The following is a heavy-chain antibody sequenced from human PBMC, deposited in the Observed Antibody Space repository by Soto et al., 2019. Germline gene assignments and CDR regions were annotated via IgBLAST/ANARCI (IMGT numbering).Heavy chain of an antibody. J-gene: IGHJ4*02. CDR3: ARGTYYYGSGSYSPVDY. CDR1: GDSISSSAYY. CDR2: IYYSGST. V-gene: IGHV4-31*03. D-gene: IGHD3-10*01. Sequence: QVQLQESGPGLVKPSQTLSLTCTVSGDSISSSAYYWSWIRQHPGKGLEWIGYIYYSGSTYYNPSLKSRVKISVYTSKSQFSLKLTSVTAADTAVYYCARGTYYYGSGSYSPVDYWGQGTLVTVSS.